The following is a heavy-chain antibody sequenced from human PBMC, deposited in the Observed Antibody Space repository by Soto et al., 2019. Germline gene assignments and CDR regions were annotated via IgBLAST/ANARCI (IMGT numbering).Heavy chain of an antibody. CDR3: ASGYYYYMDV. CDR1: GGSIRSYC. V-gene: IGHV4-59*01. Sequence: PSETLSLTCTVSGGSIRSYCWTWIRQPPGKGLESIGYIYNSGSANYNPSLKSRVTISVDTSKNQFSLKLSSVTAADTAVYYCASGYYYYMDVWGKGTTVTVSS. J-gene: IGHJ6*03. CDR2: IYNSGSA.